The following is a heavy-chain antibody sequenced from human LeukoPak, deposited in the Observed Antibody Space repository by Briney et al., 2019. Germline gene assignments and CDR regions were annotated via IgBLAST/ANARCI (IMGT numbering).Heavy chain of an antibody. CDR1: GGSISSYY. Sequence: PSETLSLTCTVSGGSISSYYWSWIRQPPGKGLEWIGYIYYSGSTNYNPSPKSRVTISVDTSKNQFSLKLSSVTAADTAVYYCARVSAAAGYYYYYYGMDVWGKGTTVTVSS. CDR2: IYYSGST. CDR3: ARVSAAAGYYYYYYGMDV. D-gene: IGHD6-13*01. V-gene: IGHV4-59*01. J-gene: IGHJ6*04.